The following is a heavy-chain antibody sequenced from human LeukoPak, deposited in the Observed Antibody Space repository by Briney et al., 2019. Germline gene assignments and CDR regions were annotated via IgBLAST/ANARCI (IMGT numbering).Heavy chain of an antibody. J-gene: IGHJ4*02. CDR1: GGSISSYY. CDR2: IYYSGST. V-gene: IGHV4-59*12. D-gene: IGHD3-22*01. Sequence: SETLSLTCTVSGGSISSYYWSWIRQPPGKGLEWIGYIYYSGSTNYNPSLKSRVTISVDTSKNQFFLKLSSVTAADTAVYYCAATYYYDSSGYFYFDYWGQGTLVTVSS. CDR3: AATYYYDSSGYFYFDY.